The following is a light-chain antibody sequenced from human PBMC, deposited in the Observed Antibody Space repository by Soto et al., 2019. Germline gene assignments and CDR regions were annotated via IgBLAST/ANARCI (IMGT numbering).Light chain of an antibody. CDR2: GAF. Sequence: EKVMTQSPATLSVSPGEGATISCRASQSVSSYLAWYQQKPGQAPRLLIYGAFTRATGVPSRFSGSGSGTEFTLTISSLQPEDFAVYYCQQYNNWPLTFGGGTKVDIK. CDR3: QQYNNWPLT. V-gene: IGKV3-15*01. CDR1: QSVSSY. J-gene: IGKJ4*01.